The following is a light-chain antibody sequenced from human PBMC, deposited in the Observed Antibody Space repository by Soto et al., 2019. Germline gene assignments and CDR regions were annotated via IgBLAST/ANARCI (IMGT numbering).Light chain of an antibody. CDR1: SSDVWSFNF. CDR3: CSDAGSSSYV. J-gene: IGLJ1*01. V-gene: IGLV2-23*02. CDR2: EVT. Sequence: QSVLTQPASVSGSPGQSITISCTRPSSDVWSFNFVSWYQQHPDKAPQVLIYEVTKRPPGVSNRFSGSKSGNTASLTISGLQADDEADYYCCSDAGSSSYVFGTGTKLTV.